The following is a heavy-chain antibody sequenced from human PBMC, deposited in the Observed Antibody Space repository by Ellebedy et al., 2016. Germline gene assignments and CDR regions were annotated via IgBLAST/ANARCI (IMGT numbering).Heavy chain of an antibody. J-gene: IGHJ4*02. CDR2: IYYSGST. CDR1: GGSISSSSYY. CDR3: AREPLGATTTGLDY. D-gene: IGHD1-26*01. V-gene: IGHV4-39*07. Sequence: GSLRLSXTVSGGSISSSSYYWGWIRQPPGKGLEWIGSIYYSGSTYYNPSLKSRVTISVDTSKNQFSLKLSSVTAADTAVYYCAREPLGATTTGLDYWGQGTLVTVSS.